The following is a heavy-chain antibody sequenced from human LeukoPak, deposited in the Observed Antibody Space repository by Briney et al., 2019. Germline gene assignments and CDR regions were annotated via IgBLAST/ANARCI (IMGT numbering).Heavy chain of an antibody. CDR2: IKYDGSAT. CDR3: VSGSLQSGYNFDY. V-gene: IGHV3-74*01. J-gene: IGHJ4*02. Sequence: GGSLRLSCAASGFTFSNYCMHWIRQVPGKGLVWVSHIKYDGSATNYADSVKGRFTISRDNAKNTLYLQMNSLRAEDTAVYYCVSGSLQSGYNFDYWGQGALVTVSS. D-gene: IGHD3-3*01. CDR1: GFTFSNYC.